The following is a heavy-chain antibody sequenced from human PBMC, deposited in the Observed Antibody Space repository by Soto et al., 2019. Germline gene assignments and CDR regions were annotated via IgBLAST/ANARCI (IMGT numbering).Heavy chain of an antibody. CDR1: GFTFSDYY. V-gene: IGHV3-11*01. CDR3: ARERYCSGDSCYSDAFDI. CDR2: ISSSGSTI. Sequence: GSLRLSCAASGFTFSDYYMSWVRQAPGKGLEWVSYISSSGSTIYYADSVKGRFTISRDNAKNSLYLQMNSLRAEDTAVYCCARERYCSGDSCYSDAFDIWGQGTMVTVSS. D-gene: IGHD2-15*01. J-gene: IGHJ3*02.